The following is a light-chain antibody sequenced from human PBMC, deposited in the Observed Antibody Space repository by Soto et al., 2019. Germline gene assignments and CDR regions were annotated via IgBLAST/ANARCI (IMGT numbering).Light chain of an antibody. V-gene: IGKV1-39*01. J-gene: IGKJ1*01. CDR2: DAS. Sequence: DLPRIQSPRTLSASAGDRVTITRRASQSIRSYLNWYQQTRGKAPKLXIYDASNLQSGVPSKFAGSGAGPACTRSISSLQPEDVLTGYCRQSYSSPPTFCQGTKVDIK. CDR1: QSIRSY. CDR3: RQSYSSPPT.